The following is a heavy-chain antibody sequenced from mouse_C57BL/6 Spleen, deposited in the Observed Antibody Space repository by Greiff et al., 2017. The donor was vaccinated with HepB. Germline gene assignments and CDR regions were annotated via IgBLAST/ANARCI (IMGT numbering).Heavy chain of an antibody. J-gene: IGHJ4*01. CDR1: GFTFSDFY. CDR2: SRNKANDYTT. CDR3: ARDAPDYYAMDY. V-gene: IGHV7-1*01. Sequence: EVKVVESGGGLVQSGRSLRLSCATSGFTFSDFYMEWVRQAPRKGLEWIAASRNKANDYTTEYSASVTGRFIVSRDTSQSILYLQMNALRAEDTAIYYCARDAPDYYAMDYWGQGTSVTVSS.